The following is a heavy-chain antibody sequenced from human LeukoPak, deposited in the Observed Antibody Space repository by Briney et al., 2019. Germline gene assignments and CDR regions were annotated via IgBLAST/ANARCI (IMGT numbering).Heavy chain of an antibody. CDR1: GGTFSSYA. CDR3: AREGGWEDIVVVPAPKDAFDI. J-gene: IGHJ3*02. V-gene: IGHV1-69*13. CDR2: IIPIFGTA. D-gene: IGHD2-2*01. Sequence: ASVKVSCKASGGTFSSYAISWVRQAPGQGLEWMGGIIPIFGTANYAQKFQGRVTITADESTSTAYMELSSLRSEDTAVYYCAREGGWEDIVVVPAPKDAFDIWGQGTMVTVSS.